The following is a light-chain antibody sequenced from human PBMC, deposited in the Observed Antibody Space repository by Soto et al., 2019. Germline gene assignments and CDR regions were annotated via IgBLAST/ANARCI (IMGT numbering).Light chain of an antibody. CDR3: LQYTDWPWT. V-gene: IGKV3-15*01. CDR1: QGVGSN. J-gene: IGKJ1*01. CDR2: GAS. Sequence: FVLTQSPGTLSLSPGERATLSCRASQGVGSNLGWYQQKPGQAPRLLIYGASNRATGIPARFSGSGSGSEFTLTISSLQSEDFAVYYCLQYTDWPWTFAQGTKVDIK.